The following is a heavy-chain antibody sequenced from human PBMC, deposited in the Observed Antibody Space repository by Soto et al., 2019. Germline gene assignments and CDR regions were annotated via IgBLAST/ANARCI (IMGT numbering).Heavy chain of an antibody. CDR2: ISGSGGST. Sequence: GSLRLSCAASGFTFSSYAMSWVRQAPGKGLEWVSAISGSGGSTYYADSVKGRFTISRDNSKNTLYLQMNSLRAEDTAVYYCANMGLRFLEWLSYPYGMDVWGQGTTVTVSS. J-gene: IGHJ6*02. CDR1: GFTFSSYA. D-gene: IGHD3-3*01. V-gene: IGHV3-23*01. CDR3: ANMGLRFLEWLSYPYGMDV.